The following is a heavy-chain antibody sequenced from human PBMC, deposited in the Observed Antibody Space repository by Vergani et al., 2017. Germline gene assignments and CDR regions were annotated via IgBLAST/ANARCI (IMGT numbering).Heavy chain of an antibody. CDR1: GGSFSGYY. D-gene: IGHD6-13*01. Sequence: QVQLQQWGAGLLKPSETLSLTCAVYGGSFSGYYWSWIRQPPGKGLEWIGEINHSGSTNYNPSLKSRVTISVDTSKNQFSLKLSSVTAADTAWYYCARVPTGWVRQQLKNRHWYFDLWGRGTLVTVSS. CDR2: INHSGST. CDR3: ARVPTGWVRQQLKNRHWYFDL. J-gene: IGHJ2*01. V-gene: IGHV4-34*01.